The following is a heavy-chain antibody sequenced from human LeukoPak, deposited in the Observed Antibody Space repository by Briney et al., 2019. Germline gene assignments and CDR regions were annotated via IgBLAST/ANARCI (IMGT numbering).Heavy chain of an antibody. D-gene: IGHD2-2*01. J-gene: IGHJ4*02. CDR3: ARGLPATLLDY. CDR1: GFTFSDYY. V-gene: IGHV3-11*01. CDR2: ISNSDTTI. Sequence: GGSLRLSCAASGFTFSDYYMSWVRQAPGKGLEWVSYISNSDTTIYYADSVKGRFTISRDNAKNSLYLQMNSLRVEDTAVYYCARGLPATLLDYWGQGTLVTVSS.